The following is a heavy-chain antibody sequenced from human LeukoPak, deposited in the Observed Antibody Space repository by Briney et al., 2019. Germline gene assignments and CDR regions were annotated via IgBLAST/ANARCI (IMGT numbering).Heavy chain of an antibody. CDR3: ARLAYGELLFLWFDP. Sequence: PSETLSLTCAVYGGSFSSYYWGWIRQPPGKGLEWIGSIYYSGSTYYNPSLKSRVTISVDTSKNQFSLKLSSVTAADTAVYYCARLAYGELLFLWFDPWGQGTLVTVSS. CDR1: GGSFSSYY. V-gene: IGHV4-39*01. D-gene: IGHD3-10*01. CDR2: IYYSGST. J-gene: IGHJ5*02.